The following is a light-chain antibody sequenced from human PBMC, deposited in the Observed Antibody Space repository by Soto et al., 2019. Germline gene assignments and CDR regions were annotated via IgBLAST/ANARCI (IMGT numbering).Light chain of an antibody. J-gene: IGKJ1*01. CDR1: QSISSW. Sequence: DIQMTQSPSTLSASVGDRVTITCRASQSISSWLAWYQQKPGKAPKLLIYDASSLESGVPSRFSGSGSGTEFTLTISSLQPDDFATYYCQQYNSHWTFGQGTKV. CDR3: QQYNSHWT. CDR2: DAS. V-gene: IGKV1-5*01.